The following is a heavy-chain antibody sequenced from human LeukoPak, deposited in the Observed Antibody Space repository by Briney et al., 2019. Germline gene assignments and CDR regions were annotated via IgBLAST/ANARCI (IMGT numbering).Heavy chain of an antibody. CDR3: ARVGDYENSGSQPFDY. D-gene: IGHD3-22*01. CDR1: GFIFSSFG. V-gene: IGHV3-33*01. Sequence: PGGCLRLSCAASGFIFSSFGVHWVRQAPGKGLEWVAVIWHDGSYKYYLDSVKGRFTISRDNAKNTLYLQMNNLRVEDTAVYYCARVGDYENSGSQPFDYWGQGTLVTVSS. J-gene: IGHJ4*02. CDR2: IWHDGSYK.